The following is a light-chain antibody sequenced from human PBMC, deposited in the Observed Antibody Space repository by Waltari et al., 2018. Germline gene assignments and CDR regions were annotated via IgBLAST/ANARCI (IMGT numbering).Light chain of an antibody. Sequence: EMVMTQSPATLSVSPGERATLSCRASQSFSSGLAWYQQKSGQAPRHLIYAASNRATGIPARFNGGGSGTEFTLTISSLQSGDSAVYYCQQYNNWPLTFGQGTKVEIK. V-gene: IGKV3-15*01. J-gene: IGKJ1*01. CDR2: AAS. CDR1: QSFSSG. CDR3: QQYNNWPLT.